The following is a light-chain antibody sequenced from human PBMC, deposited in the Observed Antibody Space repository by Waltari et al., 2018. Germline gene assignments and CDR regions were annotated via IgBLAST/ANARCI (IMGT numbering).Light chain of an antibody. Sequence: EVMMTQSPAPLSVSPGEGATLSCRASQRVGNNLAWFQERPGQAPRLLIFGASTRATGIPARFTGSGSGTEFTLTISSLQSEDFAVYYCQQYNDWPQTFGQGTKLETK. CDR1: QRVGNN. J-gene: IGKJ2*01. V-gene: IGKV3-15*01. CDR3: QQYNDWPQT. CDR2: GAS.